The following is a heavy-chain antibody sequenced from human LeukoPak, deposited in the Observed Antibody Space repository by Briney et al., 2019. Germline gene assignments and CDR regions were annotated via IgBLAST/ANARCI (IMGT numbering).Heavy chain of an antibody. Sequence: SQTLSLTCTVSGDSITSDGYYWNWIRQPPGKGLEWIGYIYYSGSTNYNPSLKSRVTISVDTSKNQFSLKLSSVTAADTAVYYCARGNYYDSRTYYRAFDIWGQGTMVTVSS. CDR1: GDSITSDGYY. CDR3: ARGNYYDSRTYYRAFDI. J-gene: IGHJ3*02. D-gene: IGHD3-22*01. CDR2: IYYSGST. V-gene: IGHV4-61*08.